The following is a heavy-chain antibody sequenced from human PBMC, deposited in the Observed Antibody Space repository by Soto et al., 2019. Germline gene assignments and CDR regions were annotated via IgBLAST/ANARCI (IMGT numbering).Heavy chain of an antibody. D-gene: IGHD3-22*01. Sequence: SETPSLTCAVSGGSISSGGYSWSWIRQPPGKGLEWIGYIYHSGSTYYNPSLKSRVTISVDRSKNQFSLKLSSVTAADTAVYYCARTYYYDSSGSPDAFDIWGQGTMVTVSS. J-gene: IGHJ3*02. CDR3: ARTYYYDSSGSPDAFDI. CDR1: GGSISSGGYS. CDR2: IYHSGST. V-gene: IGHV4-30-2*01.